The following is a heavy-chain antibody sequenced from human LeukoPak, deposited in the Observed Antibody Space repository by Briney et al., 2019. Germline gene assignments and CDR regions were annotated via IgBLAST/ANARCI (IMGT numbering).Heavy chain of an antibody. CDR3: ARVPLLWFGDLDY. CDR2: MNPNSDNT. CDR1: GYTFTSYD. V-gene: IGHV1-8*01. D-gene: IGHD3-10*01. J-gene: IGHJ4*02. Sequence: GASVKVSCKASGYTFTSYDINWVRQATGQGLEWMGWMNPNSDNTGYAQKFQGRVTMTRNTSISTAYMELSSLRSEDTAVYYCARVPLLWFGDLDYWGQGTLVTVSS.